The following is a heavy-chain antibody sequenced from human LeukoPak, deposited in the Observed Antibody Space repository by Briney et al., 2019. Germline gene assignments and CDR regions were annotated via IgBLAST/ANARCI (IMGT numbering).Heavy chain of an antibody. CDR3: ARYYDSSGYWSTPHFDY. CDR1: GDSASDISFY. J-gene: IGHJ4*02. D-gene: IGHD3-22*01. V-gene: IGHV4-61*01. CDR2: IQYSGST. Sequence: PSETLSLTCTVSGDSASDISFYWSWIRQPPGKGLQYIGYIQYSGSTNYNPSLKSRVTISVDTSKNQFSLKLSSVTAADTAVYYCARYYDSSGYWSTPHFDYWGQGTLVTVSS.